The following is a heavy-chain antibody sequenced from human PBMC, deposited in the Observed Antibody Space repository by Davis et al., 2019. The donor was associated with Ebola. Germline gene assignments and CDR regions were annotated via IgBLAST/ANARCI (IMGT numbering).Heavy chain of an antibody. V-gene: IGHV4-34*01. D-gene: IGHD6-19*01. CDR2: INHSGST. CDR1: GGSFSGYY. J-gene: IGHJ5*02. Sequence: MPSETLSLTCAVYGGSFSGYYWSWIRQPPGKGLEWIGEINHSGSTNYNPSLKSRVTISVDTSKNQFSLKLSSVTAADTAVYYCARARGYSSGWYGSWFDPWGQGTLVTVSS. CDR3: ARARGYSSGWYGSWFDP.